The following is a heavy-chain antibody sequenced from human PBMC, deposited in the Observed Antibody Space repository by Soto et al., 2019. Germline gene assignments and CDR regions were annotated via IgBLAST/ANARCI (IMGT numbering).Heavy chain of an antibody. V-gene: IGHV5-10-1*01. D-gene: IGHD3-10*01. CDR3: ARLRVGFGELLTS. Sequence: SPSFQGHVTISADKSISTAYLQWSSLKSSDTAMYYCARLRVGFGELLTSWGQGTLVTVSS. J-gene: IGHJ5*02.